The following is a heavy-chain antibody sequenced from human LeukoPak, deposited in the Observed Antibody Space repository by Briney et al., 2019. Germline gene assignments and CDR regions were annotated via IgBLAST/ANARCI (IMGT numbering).Heavy chain of an antibody. CDR1: GFTFTDYY. CDR2: IGPLSSAT. V-gene: IGHV1-2*02. J-gene: IGHJ4*02. CDR3: AREGNGLLSKDFDY. D-gene: IGHD2/OR15-2a*01. Sequence: ASMKVSCKSSGFTFTDYYIHWVRQAPGQGLEWMGYIGPLSSATSSPQEFQGRVTMTRDTSMSTAYMELTRLTSDDTAVYYCAREGNGLLSKDFDYWGQGTLVTVSS.